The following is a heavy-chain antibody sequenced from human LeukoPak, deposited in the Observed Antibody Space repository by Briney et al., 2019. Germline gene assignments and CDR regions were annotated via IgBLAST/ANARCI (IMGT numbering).Heavy chain of an antibody. V-gene: IGHV1-24*01. CDR1: GYTLTELS. J-gene: IGHJ4*02. CDR3: ATALWSRWLMDY. D-gene: IGHD4-23*01. CDR2: FDPEDGEP. Sequence: ASVKVSCKVSGYTLTELSMHWVRQAPGKGLEWMGGFDPEDGEPICAQKFQGRVTMTEDTSTDTAYMELSSLRSEDTAVYYCATALWSRWLMDYWGQGTLVTVSS.